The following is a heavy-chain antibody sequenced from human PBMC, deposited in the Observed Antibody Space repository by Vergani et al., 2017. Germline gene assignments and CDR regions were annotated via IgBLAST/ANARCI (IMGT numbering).Heavy chain of an antibody. CDR2: IYYSGST. V-gene: IGHV4-61*01. J-gene: IGHJ6*03. Sequence: QLQLQESDPGLVKPSETLSLTCTVSGGSIRSTFYYWSWIRQPPGKGLEWIGYIYYSGSTNYNPSLKSRVTISVDTSKNQFSLKLSSVTAADTAVYYCARVRNYDSARVYWYYYYYMDVWGKGTTVTVSS. CDR1: GGSIRSTFYY. CDR3: ARVRNYDSARVYWYYYYYMDV. D-gene: IGHD3-22*01.